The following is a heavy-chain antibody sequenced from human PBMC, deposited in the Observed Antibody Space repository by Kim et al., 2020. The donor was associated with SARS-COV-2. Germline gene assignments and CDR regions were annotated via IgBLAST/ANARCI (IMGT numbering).Heavy chain of an antibody. V-gene: IGHV3-21*01. Sequence: GGSLRLSCAASGFTFNSYSMHLFRPAPVPGLEFFSSNSRSGNSIYYADSVKGRFTISRENAKNSLSLQMESLRAEDTAVYYCARSLIVVTRNDAFEIWGQVTMVTVSS. D-gene: IGHD2-21*01. CDR3: ARSLIVVTRNDAFEI. J-gene: IGHJ3*02. CDR1: GFTFNSYS. CDR2: NSRSGNSI.